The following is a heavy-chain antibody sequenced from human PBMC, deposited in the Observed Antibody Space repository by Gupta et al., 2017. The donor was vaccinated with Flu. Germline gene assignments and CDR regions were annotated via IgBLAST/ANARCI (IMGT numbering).Heavy chain of an antibody. CDR2: ISWSGGSV. V-gene: IGHV3-9*01. D-gene: IGHD3-10*01. J-gene: IGHJ6*02. CDR3: AKSPRGDYYFYGMDV. Sequence: QAPGKGLEWVSGISWSGGSVGYADSVKGRFSISRDSAQNSLYLQMNSLRVEDTALYYCAKSPRGDYYFYGMDVRGQGTTVTVSS.